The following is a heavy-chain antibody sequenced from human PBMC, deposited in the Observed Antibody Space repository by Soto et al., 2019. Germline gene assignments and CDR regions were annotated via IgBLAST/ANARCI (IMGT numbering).Heavy chain of an antibody. Sequence: QVQLVQSGAEVKKPGASVKVSCKASGYTFSNYYMHWVRQAPGQGLEWMGIINPSGGSTSYGQKFQGRVTMTRDTSTSTVYMELSTLRSEDTAVYYFARDRDGYNGAFDYWGQGTLVTVSS. V-gene: IGHV1-46*03. J-gene: IGHJ4*02. CDR3: ARDRDGYNGAFDY. D-gene: IGHD5-12*01. CDR1: GYTFSNYY. CDR2: INPSGGST.